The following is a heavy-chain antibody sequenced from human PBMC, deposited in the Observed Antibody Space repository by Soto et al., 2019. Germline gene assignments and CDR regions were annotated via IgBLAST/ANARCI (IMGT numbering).Heavy chain of an antibody. D-gene: IGHD6-13*01. CDR1: GDSVSSNSAA. J-gene: IGHJ5*02. Sequence: PSQTLSLTCAISGDSVSSNSAAWNWIRQSPSRGLEWLGRTYYRSKWYNDYAVSVKSRITINPDTSKNQCSLQLNSVTPEDTAVYYWARGDQGAAAGTFWFDPWGQGTRVTVSS. CDR2: TYYRSKWYN. CDR3: ARGDQGAAAGTFWFDP. V-gene: IGHV6-1*01.